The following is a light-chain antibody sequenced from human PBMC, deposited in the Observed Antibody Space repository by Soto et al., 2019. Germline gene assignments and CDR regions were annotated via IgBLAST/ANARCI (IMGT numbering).Light chain of an antibody. CDR3: MQAIQAPRT. Sequence: DIVLTQSPLSLPVTPGEPASISCRAGQSLLHSNGNIYLDWYLQKPGQSPQLLIYLGSIRASGVPDRFSGRGSGTDFTLKSTRVEAEDVGVYYCMQAIQAPRTCGLGTKVEIK. V-gene: IGKV2-28*01. J-gene: IGKJ1*01. CDR1: QSLLHSNGNIY. CDR2: LGS.